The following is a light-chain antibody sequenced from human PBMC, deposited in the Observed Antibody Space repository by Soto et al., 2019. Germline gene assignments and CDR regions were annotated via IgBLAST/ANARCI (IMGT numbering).Light chain of an antibody. Sequence: EIVLTQSPATLSLSAGERATLXXRASQSVSSSFLTWYQQKPGQAPRXXIYGASSRATGIPDRFSGSGSGTDFTLTISRLEPEDFAVYYCQQYGSSRLTFGGGTKVDIK. J-gene: IGKJ4*01. V-gene: IGKV3-20*01. CDR1: QSVSSSF. CDR2: GAS. CDR3: QQYGSSRLT.